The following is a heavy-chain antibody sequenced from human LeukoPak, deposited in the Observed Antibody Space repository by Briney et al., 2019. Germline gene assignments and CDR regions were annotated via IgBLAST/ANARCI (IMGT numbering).Heavy chain of an antibody. CDR2: IYGTRST. D-gene: IGHD3-10*02. J-gene: IGHJ4*02. CDR3: ARYDSRGSASTRFGY. CDR1: GYPLGKNYY. V-gene: IGHV4-38-2*01. Sequence: PSETLSLTCAVSGYPLGKNYYWGWIRQPPGKGLEWIGRIYGTRSTSYNPSLMNRVTMSVDTSRNHFSLQLTSVTAADTAVYYCARYDSRGSASTRFGYWGQGILVTISS.